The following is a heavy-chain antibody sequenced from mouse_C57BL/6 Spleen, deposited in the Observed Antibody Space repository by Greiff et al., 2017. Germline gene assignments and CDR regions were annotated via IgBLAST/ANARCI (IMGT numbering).Heavy chain of an antibody. CDR1: GFTFTDYY. J-gene: IGHJ1*03. CDR3: ESIGSSFYWYFDV. CDR2: IRNKANGYTT. V-gene: IGHV7-3*01. D-gene: IGHD1-1*01. Sequence: DVKLVESGGGLVPPGGSLSLSCAASGFTFTDYYMSWVRQPPGKALEWLGFIRNKANGYTTEYSASVKGRFTISRDNSQSILYLQMNALRAEDSATYYCESIGSSFYWYFDVWGTGTTVTVSS.